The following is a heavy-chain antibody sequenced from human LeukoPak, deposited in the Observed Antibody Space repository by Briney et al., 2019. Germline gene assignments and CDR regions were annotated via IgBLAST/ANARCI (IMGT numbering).Heavy chain of an antibody. V-gene: IGHV3-48*03. D-gene: IGHD3-22*01. J-gene: IGHJ4*02. CDR2: ISSSGSTI. CDR1: GFTFSSYE. CDR3: ARDLYYYDSSGFDY. Sequence: TGGSLRLSCAASGFTFSSYEMNWVRQAPGKGLEWVSYISSSGSTIYYADSVKGRFTISRDNAKNSLYLQMNSLRAEDTAVYYCARDLYYYDSSGFDYWGQGTLVTVSS.